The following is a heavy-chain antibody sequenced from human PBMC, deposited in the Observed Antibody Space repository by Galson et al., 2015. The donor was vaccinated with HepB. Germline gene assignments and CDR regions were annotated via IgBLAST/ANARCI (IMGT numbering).Heavy chain of an antibody. J-gene: IGHJ4*02. CDR2: MNPNSGNT. D-gene: IGHD3-22*01. Sequence: SVKVSCKASGHTFTRYDINWVRQATGQGLEWMGWMNPNSGNTGYAQKFQGRVTMTRNTSISTAYMELSSLRSEDTAVYYCACMYYYDSSGHGPDYWGQGTLVTVSS. CDR3: ACMYYYDSSGHGPDY. CDR1: GHTFTRYD. V-gene: IGHV1-8*01.